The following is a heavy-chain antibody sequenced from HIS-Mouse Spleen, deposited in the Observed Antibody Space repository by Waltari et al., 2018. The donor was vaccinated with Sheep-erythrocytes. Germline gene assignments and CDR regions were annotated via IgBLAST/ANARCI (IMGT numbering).Heavy chain of an antibody. Sequence: QVQLVESGGGVVQPGRSLRLSCAASGFTFSSHGMPWVRKAPGKGLEWVAVISYDGSNKYYADSVKGRFTISRDNSKNTLYLQMNSLRAEDTAVYYCAKVVRGSYIDYWGQGTLVTVSS. D-gene: IGHD1-26*01. V-gene: IGHV3-30*18. J-gene: IGHJ4*02. CDR2: ISYDGSNK. CDR1: GFTFSSHG. CDR3: AKVVRGSYIDY.